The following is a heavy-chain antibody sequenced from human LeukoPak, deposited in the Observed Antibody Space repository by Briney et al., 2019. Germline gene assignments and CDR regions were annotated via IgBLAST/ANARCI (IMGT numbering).Heavy chain of an antibody. Sequence: PGGSLRLSCAASGFTFSDYNMSWVRQAPGKGLEWVSYITNGGSTIYHADSVKGRFTISRDNAKKTLYLQMNSLRAEDTAVYYCAISIGLAGGGLDVWRQGTTVTVSS. V-gene: IGHV3-11*01. D-gene: IGHD4-23*01. CDR1: GFTFSDYN. J-gene: IGHJ6*02. CDR3: AISIGLAGGGLDV. CDR2: ITNGGSTI.